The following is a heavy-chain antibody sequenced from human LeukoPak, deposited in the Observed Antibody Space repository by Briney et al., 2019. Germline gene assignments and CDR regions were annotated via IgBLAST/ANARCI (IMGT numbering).Heavy chain of an antibody. D-gene: IGHD3-10*02. CDR2: IYYSGST. Sequence: SETLSLTCTVSGGSVSSGTYHWAWIRQPPGKGLEWIGSIYYSGSTKYNPSLKSRVTISEDTSKNQFSLKLSSVTAADTSVYYCASRDPMWVRFDPWGQGTLVNGSS. J-gene: IGHJ5*02. CDR1: GGSVSSGTYH. CDR3: ASRDPMWVRFDP. V-gene: IGHV4-39*01.